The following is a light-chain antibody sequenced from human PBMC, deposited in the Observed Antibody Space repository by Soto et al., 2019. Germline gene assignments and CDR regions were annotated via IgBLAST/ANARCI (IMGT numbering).Light chain of an antibody. J-gene: IGKJ3*01. CDR2: AAS. CDR1: QSISSY. CDR3: QQRYSPLT. V-gene: IGKV1-39*01. Sequence: DIQMTQSPSSLSASVGDRVTITCRASQSISSYLNWYQQKPGKAPKLLIYAASSLQSGVPSRFIRSGSGTDFTLTISRLQPEDVGTYYWQQRYSPLTFGPGTIVDIK.